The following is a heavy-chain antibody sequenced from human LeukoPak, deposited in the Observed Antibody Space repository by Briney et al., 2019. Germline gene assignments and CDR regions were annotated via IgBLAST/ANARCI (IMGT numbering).Heavy chain of an antibody. Sequence: RASETLSLTCAVYGGSFSGYYWSWIRQPPGKGLEWIGEINHSGSTNYNPSLKSRVTISVDTSKNQFSLKLSSVTAADTAVYYCARCGFWSSSSAMDVWGKGTTVTVFS. V-gene: IGHV4-34*01. CDR1: GGSFSGYY. CDR2: INHSGST. CDR3: ARCGFWSSSSAMDV. D-gene: IGHD3-3*01. J-gene: IGHJ6*03.